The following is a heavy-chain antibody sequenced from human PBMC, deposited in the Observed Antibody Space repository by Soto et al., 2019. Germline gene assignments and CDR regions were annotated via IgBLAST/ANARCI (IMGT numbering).Heavy chain of an antibody. D-gene: IGHD3-22*01. CDR3: ARDNVHYYDSSGYYPY. CDR1: GFTFSDYY. Sequence: GGSLRLSCAASGFTFSDYYMSWIRQAPGKGLEWVSYISSSGSTIYYADSVKGRFTISRDNAKNSLYLQMNSLRAEDTAVYYCARDNVHYYDSSGYYPYWGQGTLVTVSS. V-gene: IGHV3-11*01. CDR2: ISSSGSTI. J-gene: IGHJ4*02.